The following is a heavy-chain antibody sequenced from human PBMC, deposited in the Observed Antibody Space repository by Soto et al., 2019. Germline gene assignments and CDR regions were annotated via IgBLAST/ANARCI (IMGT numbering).Heavy chain of an antibody. CDR1: GGSFSGYY. CDR3: ARSGSGSYYDDLYNSGMDV. D-gene: IGHD3-10*01. V-gene: IGHV4-34*01. CDR2: INHSGST. Sequence: SETLSLTCAVYGGSFSGYYWSWIRQPPGKGLEWIGEINHSGSTDYNPSLKSRVTISVDTSKNQFSLRLSSVTAADTAVYYCARSGSGSYYDDLYNSGMDVWGQETTVTVSS. J-gene: IGHJ6*02.